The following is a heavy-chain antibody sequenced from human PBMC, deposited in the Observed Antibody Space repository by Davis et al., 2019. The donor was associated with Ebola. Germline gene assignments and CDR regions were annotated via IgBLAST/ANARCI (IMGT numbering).Heavy chain of an antibody. D-gene: IGHD3-3*01. J-gene: IGHJ5*02. Sequence: SETLSLTCTVSGGSISSGGYYWSWIRQHPGKGLEWIGYIYYSGSTYYNPSLKSRVTISVDTSKNQFSLKLSSVTAADTAVYYCARVGYDFWSGYSSDNWFDPWGQGTLVTVSS. CDR1: GGSISSGGYY. CDR2: IYYSGST. CDR3: ARVGYDFWSGYSSDNWFDP. V-gene: IGHV4-31*03.